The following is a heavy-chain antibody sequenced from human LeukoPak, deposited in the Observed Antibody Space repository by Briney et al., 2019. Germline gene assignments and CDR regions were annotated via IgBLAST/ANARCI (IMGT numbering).Heavy chain of an antibody. D-gene: IGHD6-6*01. J-gene: IGHJ2*01. V-gene: IGHV5-51*01. Sequence: GESLKISCKGSGYSFTSYWIGWVRQMPGKGLEWMGIIYPGDSDTRYSPSFQGQVTISADKSISTAYLQWSSLKASDTAMYYCARTRGLFSSIAARRDWYFDLWGRGTLVTVSS. CDR2: IYPGDSDT. CDR1: GYSFTSYW. CDR3: ARTRGLFSSIAARRDWYFDL.